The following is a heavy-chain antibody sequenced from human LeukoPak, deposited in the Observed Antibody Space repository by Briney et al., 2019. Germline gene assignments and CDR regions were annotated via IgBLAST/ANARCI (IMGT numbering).Heavy chain of an antibody. Sequence: ASVKVSCKASGYTFTSYGISWVRQAPGQGLEWMGWISAYNGNTNYAQKLQGRVTMTTDTSTSTAYMELSSLRSEDTAVYYCARDPAKSPWELRYYYYYMDVWGKGTTVTVSS. CDR3: ARDPAKSPWELRYYYYYMDV. CDR2: ISAYNGNT. V-gene: IGHV1-18*01. D-gene: IGHD1-26*01. CDR1: GYTFTSYG. J-gene: IGHJ6*03.